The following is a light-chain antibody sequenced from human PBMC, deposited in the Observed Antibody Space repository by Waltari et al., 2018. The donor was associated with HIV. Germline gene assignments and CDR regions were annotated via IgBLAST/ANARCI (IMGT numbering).Light chain of an antibody. CDR3: SSYAPTNKFYVL. Sequence: QSALTQPPSAPGSPGQSVTMSCTATSSDLGGYHYVSWYQQHPGKAPKLIMTEVTKRPSGVPDRFSGSKSGNTASLTVSGLQAEDEAHYYCSSYAPTNKFYVLFGGGTTLTVL. V-gene: IGLV2-8*01. CDR1: SSDLGGYHY. J-gene: IGLJ2*01. CDR2: EVT.